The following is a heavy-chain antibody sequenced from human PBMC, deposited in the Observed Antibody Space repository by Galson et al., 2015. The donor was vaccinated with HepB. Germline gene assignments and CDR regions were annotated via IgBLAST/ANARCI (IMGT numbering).Heavy chain of an antibody. J-gene: IGHJ6*02. CDR1: GFTFSDYY. CDR3: ARDMRDWGIFGLAVKGVGNYYGMDV. CDR2: ATSSSSYR. D-gene: IGHD3/OR15-3a*01. V-gene: IGHV3-11*05. Sequence: CAASGFTFSDYYMSWIRQAPGKGLEWISYATSSSSYRSYADSVKGRFTISRDNAKNALYLQMNSLRAEDTAVYYCARDMRDWGIFGLAVKGVGNYYGMDVWGQGTTVTVSS.